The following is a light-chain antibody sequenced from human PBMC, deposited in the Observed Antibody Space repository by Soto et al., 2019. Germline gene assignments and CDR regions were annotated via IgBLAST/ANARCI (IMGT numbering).Light chain of an antibody. CDR1: QSVSSTY. V-gene: IGKV3-20*01. Sequence: DIVLTQSPGTLSLSPGERATLSCRASQSVSSTYLAWYQQRPGQAPRLLIYGASTRATGIPDRFSGSGSGTDFTLTISRLEPEDFAVYHCHQYGSSPTYTFGQGTKLEIK. CDR2: GAS. CDR3: HQYGSSPTYT. J-gene: IGKJ2*01.